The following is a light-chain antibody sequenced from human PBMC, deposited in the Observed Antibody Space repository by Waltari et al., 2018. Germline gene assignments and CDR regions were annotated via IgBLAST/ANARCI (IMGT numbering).Light chain of an antibody. J-gene: IGKJ4*01. CDR3: QQYNTYPVT. Sequence: DIQMTQSPSTLSASVGDRVTITCRASQNVTNNLGWYQQKPGKAPKALNHKASRLESGVPSRFSGSGSGTDFTLTVSSLQPDYFATYYCQQYNTYPVTFGGGTKVEIK. CDR1: QNVTNN. V-gene: IGKV1-5*03. CDR2: KAS.